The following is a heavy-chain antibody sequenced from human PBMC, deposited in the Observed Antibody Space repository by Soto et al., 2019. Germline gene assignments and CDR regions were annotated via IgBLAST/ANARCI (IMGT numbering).Heavy chain of an antibody. Sequence: SVTLSLTCAGSGYSISSVYYLRWIRQPPGKGLEWIGSIYYSGSTYYNPSLKSRVTISVDTSKNQFSLKLSSVTAADTAVYYCARDAIEAAGDWGQGNMV. CDR2: IYYSGST. CDR1: GYSISSVYY. D-gene: IGHD6-13*01. J-gene: IGHJ4*02. V-gene: IGHV4-38-2*01. CDR3: ARDAIEAAGD.